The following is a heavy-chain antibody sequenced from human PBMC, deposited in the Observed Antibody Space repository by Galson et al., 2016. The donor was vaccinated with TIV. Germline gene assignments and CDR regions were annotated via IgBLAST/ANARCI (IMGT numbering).Heavy chain of an antibody. CDR2: IYPSGAS. Sequence: SLRLSCAASGLLVSDSYMSWVRQPPGEGLEWVSIIYPSGASYYPEYTESVKGRFTISRDDSKNTVFLQINSLRVDDTAVYYCATSTMPNLGDNWGQGTLVTVST. J-gene: IGHJ4*02. V-gene: IGHV3-53*05. D-gene: IGHD7-27*01. CDR1: GLLVSDSY. CDR3: ATSTMPNLGDN.